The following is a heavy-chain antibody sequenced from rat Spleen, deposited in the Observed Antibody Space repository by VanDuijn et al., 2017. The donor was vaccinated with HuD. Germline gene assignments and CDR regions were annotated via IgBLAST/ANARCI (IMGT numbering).Heavy chain of an antibody. J-gene: IGHJ2*01. CDR3: TRGGLYYFDY. V-gene: IGHV5-29*01. Sequence: EVQLVESDGGLVQPGRSLKLSCAASGFTFSDYYMAWVRQAPTKGLEWVAIISYDGRNTFYRDSVKGRFTISRDNTKNTLYLQMNSLRSEDTATYYCTRGGLYYFDYWGQGVMVTVSS. CDR1: GFTFSDYY. CDR2: ISYDGRNT.